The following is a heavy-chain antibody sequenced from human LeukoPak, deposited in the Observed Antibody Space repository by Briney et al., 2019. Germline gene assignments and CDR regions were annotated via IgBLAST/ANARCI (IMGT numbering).Heavy chain of an antibody. CDR3: ARTPLLWFGELLHFDY. V-gene: IGHV1-18*01. J-gene: IGHJ4*02. CDR1: GYTFTSYG. D-gene: IGHD3-10*01. CDR2: ISAYNGNT. Sequence: GASVTVSCKASGYTFTSYGISWVRQAPGQGLEWMGWISAYNGNTNYAQKLQGRVSMTTDTSTSTAYMELRSLRSDDTAVYYCARTPLLWFGELLHFDYWGQGTLVNVSS.